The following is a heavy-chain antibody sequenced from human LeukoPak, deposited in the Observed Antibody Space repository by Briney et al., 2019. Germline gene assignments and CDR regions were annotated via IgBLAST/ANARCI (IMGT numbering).Heavy chain of an antibody. V-gene: IGHV4-61*02. Sequence: SETLSLTCTVSGGSISSGSYYWSWIRQPAGKGLERIGRIYTSGSTYYNPSLKSRVTISVDTSKNQFSLKLTSVTAADTAVYYCARGGKWLYYFDYWGQGTLVTVSS. CDR1: GGSISSGSYY. J-gene: IGHJ4*02. CDR3: ARGGKWLYYFDY. CDR2: IYTSGST. D-gene: IGHD6-19*01.